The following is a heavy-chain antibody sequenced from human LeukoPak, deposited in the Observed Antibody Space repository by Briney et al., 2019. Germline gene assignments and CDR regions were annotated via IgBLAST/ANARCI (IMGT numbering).Heavy chain of an antibody. V-gene: IGHV4-59*01. CDR3: ARANFWSGYHTALDY. CDR2: IYYSGST. J-gene: IGHJ4*02. CDR1: GGSISSYY. D-gene: IGHD3-3*01. Sequence: SETLSLTCTVSGGSISSYYWSWIRQPPGKGLEWIGYIYYSGSTNYNPSLKSRVTISIDTSKNQFSLNLSSVTAADTAVYYCARANFWSGYHTALDYWGQGTLVTVSS.